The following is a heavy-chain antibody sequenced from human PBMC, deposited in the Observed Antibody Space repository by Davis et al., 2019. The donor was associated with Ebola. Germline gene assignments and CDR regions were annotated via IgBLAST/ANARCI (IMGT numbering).Heavy chain of an antibody. CDR1: GFTFSSYG. CDR2: ISYDGSNK. J-gene: IGHJ3*02. V-gene: IGHV3-30*18. Sequence: GESLKISCAASGFTFSSYGMHWVRQAPGKGLEWAAVISYDGSNKYYADSVKGRFTISRDNSKNTLYLQMNSLRAEDTAVYYCAKDNLPDAFDIWGQGTMVTVSS. CDR3: AKDNLPDAFDI.